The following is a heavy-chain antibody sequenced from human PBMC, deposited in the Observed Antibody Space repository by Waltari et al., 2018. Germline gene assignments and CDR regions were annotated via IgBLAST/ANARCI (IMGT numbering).Heavy chain of an antibody. J-gene: IGHJ4*02. CDR1: GYTFTGYY. CDR2: INPNSGGT. CDR3: LAAPFDY. Sequence: QVQLVQSGAEVKKPGASVKVSCQAAGYTFTGYYRHGGRPAPGHGLEGMGRINPNSGGTNYAQKFQGRVTMTRDTSISTAYMELSRLRSDDTAVYYCLAAPFDYWGQGTLVTVSS. D-gene: IGHD2-15*01. V-gene: IGHV1-2*06.